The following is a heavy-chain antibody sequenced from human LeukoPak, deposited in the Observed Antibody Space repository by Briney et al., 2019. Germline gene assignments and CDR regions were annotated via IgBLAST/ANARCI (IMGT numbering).Heavy chain of an antibody. J-gene: IGHJ3*02. CDR3: ARVNRGDAFDI. D-gene: IGHD3-16*02. Sequence: PGGSLRLSCAASGFTFSSYGMHWVRQAPGKGLEWVAVISYDGSNKYYADSVKGRFTFSRDNSKNTLYLQMNSLRSEDTAVYYCARVNRGDAFDIWGQGTLVTVSS. CDR1: GFTFSSYG. V-gene: IGHV3-30*03. CDR2: ISYDGSNK.